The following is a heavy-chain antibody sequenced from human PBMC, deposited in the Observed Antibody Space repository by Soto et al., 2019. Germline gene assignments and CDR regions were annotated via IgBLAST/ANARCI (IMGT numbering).Heavy chain of an antibody. CDR1: GGSISSGGYY. D-gene: IGHD3-3*01. Sequence: SETLSLTCTVSGGSISSGGYYWSWIRQHPGKGLEGIGYIYYSGSTYYNPSLKSRVTISVDTSKNQFSLKLSSVTAADTAVYYCARADFWSGYYAPRAQQNPDNWFDPWGQGTLVTVSS. CDR3: ARADFWSGYYAPRAQQNPDNWFDP. V-gene: IGHV4-31*03. CDR2: IYYSGST. J-gene: IGHJ5*02.